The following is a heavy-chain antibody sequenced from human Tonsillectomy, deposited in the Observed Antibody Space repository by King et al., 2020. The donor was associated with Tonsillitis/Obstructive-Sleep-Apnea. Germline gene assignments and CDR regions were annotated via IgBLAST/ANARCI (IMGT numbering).Heavy chain of an antibody. CDR3: ARDRGRGYHDFGNYDLAGYFDY. CDR1: GDSISSGGYY. V-gene: IGHV4-31*03. Sequence: VQLQESGPGLVKPSQTLSLTCTVSGDSISSGGYYWSWIRQHPGRGLEWIAYIYYSGSTFYNPSLKSRVTVSVDTSKNQVSLNLSSVTAADTAVYYCARDRGRGYHDFGNYDLAGYFDYWGQGTLVTVSS. J-gene: IGHJ4*02. D-gene: IGHD4-11*01. CDR2: IYYSGST.